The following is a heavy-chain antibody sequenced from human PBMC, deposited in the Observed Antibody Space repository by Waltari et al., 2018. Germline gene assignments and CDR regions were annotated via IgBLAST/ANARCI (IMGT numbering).Heavy chain of an antibody. Sequence: EVQLVESGGGLIQPGGSLRLSCAASGFTVSSNYMSWVRQAPGKGLEWVSVIYSGGSTYYADSVKGRFTISRDNSKNTLDLQMNSLRAEDTAVYYCARGASSGWYYFDYWGQGTLVTVSS. CDR1: GFTVSSNY. J-gene: IGHJ4*02. D-gene: IGHD6-19*01. CDR2: IYSGGST. V-gene: IGHV3-53*01. CDR3: ARGASSGWYYFDY.